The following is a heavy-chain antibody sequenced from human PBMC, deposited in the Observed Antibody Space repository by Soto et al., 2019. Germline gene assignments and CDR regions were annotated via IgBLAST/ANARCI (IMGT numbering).Heavy chain of an antibody. D-gene: IGHD2-8*01. CDR3: GGEYCRQGVCYGVDY. Sequence: GASVKVSCKTSGYTFTTFGISWVRQAPGQGLEWMGWINTYNGNTNSAQMLQGRVTMTTDTSTSTVYMELRSLISDDTAMYYCGGEYCRQGVCYGVDYWGQGTLVTVSS. J-gene: IGHJ4*02. CDR2: INTYNGNT. CDR1: GYTFTTFG. V-gene: IGHV1-18*01.